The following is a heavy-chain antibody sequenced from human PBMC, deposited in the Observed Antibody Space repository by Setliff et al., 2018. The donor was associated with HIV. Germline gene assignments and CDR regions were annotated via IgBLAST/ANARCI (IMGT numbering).Heavy chain of an antibody. Sequence: GGSLRLSCVASGFTFGDHAMHWVRQAPGKGLECVSLMTNTGNVITYADSVKGRFTISRDNSRNTLYLQMSGLRIEDTATYFCAKDAKGSIDYWGQGTLVTVSS. CDR3: AKDAKGSIDY. CDR1: GFTFGDHA. D-gene: IGHD1-26*01. J-gene: IGHJ4*02. V-gene: IGHV3-30-3*01. CDR2: MTNTGNVI.